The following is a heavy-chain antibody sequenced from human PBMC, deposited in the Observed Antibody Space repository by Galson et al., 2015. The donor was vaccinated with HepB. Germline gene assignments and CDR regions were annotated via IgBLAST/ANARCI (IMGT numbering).Heavy chain of an antibody. J-gene: IGHJ3*02. CDR1: GFTFSNAW. CDR3: TTDDPIRAFDI. V-gene: IGHV3-15*01. CDR2: IKSKTDGGTT. Sequence: SLRLSCAASGFTFSNAWMSWVRQAPGKGLEWVGRIKSKTDGGTTDYAAPVKGRFTISRDDSKNTLYLQMNSLKTEDTAVYYCTTDDPIRAFDIWGQGTMVTVSS.